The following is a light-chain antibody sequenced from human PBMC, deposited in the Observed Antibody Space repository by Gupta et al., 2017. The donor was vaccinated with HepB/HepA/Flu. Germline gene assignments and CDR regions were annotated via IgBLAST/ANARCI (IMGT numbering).Light chain of an antibody. Sequence: QSVLTQPPSVSGTPGQRGTISFSGSNSNIGSHSVNWYQQLPGTAPKLLSFGNYQRPSGVPDRFSGSKSGTSASLAISGLLSEDEADYYCATWDDSLNVYVFGTGTKVTVL. J-gene: IGLJ1*01. CDR1: NSNIGSHS. V-gene: IGLV1-44*01. CDR2: GNY. CDR3: ATWDDSLNVYV.